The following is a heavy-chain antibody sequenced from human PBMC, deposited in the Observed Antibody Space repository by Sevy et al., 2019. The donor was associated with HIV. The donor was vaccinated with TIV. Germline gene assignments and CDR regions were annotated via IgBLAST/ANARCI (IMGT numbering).Heavy chain of an antibody. CDR2: FDPEDGET. D-gene: IGHD6-6*01. V-gene: IGHV1-24*01. CDR1: GYTLTELS. CDR3: ATKRIAARPIYYYYYGMDV. J-gene: IGHJ6*02. Sequence: ASVKVSCKVSGYTLTELSMHWVRQAPGKGLEWMGGFDPEDGETIYAQKFQGRVTMTEDTSTDTAYMELSSMRSEDTAVYYCATKRIAARPIYYYYYGMDVWGQGTTVTVSS.